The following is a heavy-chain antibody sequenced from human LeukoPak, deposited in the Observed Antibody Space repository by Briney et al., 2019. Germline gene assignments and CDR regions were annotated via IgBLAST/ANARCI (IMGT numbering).Heavy chain of an antibody. V-gene: IGHV3-23*01. J-gene: IGHJ5*02. CDR2: ISGSGGST. CDR3: ARDRLAVASGWFDP. CDR1: GFTLSSYA. D-gene: IGHD6-19*01. Sequence: GGSLRLSCAASGFTLSSYAMSWVRQAPGKGLGWVSAISGSGGSTYYADSVKGRFTISRDNSKNTLYLQMNSLRAEDTAVYYCARDRLAVASGWFDPWGQGTLVTVSS.